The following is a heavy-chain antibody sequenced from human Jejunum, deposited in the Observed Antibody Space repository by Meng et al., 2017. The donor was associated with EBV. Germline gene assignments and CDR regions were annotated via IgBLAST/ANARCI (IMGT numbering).Heavy chain of an antibody. D-gene: IGHD2/OR15-2a*01. CDR3: ARDSQYLARGYFDY. Sequence: QLQGPGPGLGQPSGTLALTLTCSSGSITNKNWGHWVRQAPGKGLEWIGGIDHTGTTHYNPSLKSRVTISLGTSMNQFSLELTSPTPADTAVYYCARDSQYLARGYFDYWGQGALVTVSS. CDR2: IDHTGTT. J-gene: IGHJ4*02. CDR1: SGSITNKNW. V-gene: IGHV4-4*02.